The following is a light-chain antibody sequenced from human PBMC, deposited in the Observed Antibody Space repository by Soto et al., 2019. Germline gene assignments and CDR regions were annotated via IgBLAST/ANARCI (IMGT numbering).Light chain of an antibody. CDR2: EVR. CDR3: SSYTRSSTLI. CDR1: SSDVDGYNY. Sequence: QSALTQPASVSGSPGQSITISCTGTSSDVDGYNYVSWYRQHPGKAPKLMIYEVRNRPSGVSNRFSGSKSGNTASLTISGLQAEDEADYYCSSYTRSSTLIFGIGTKVTVL. J-gene: IGLJ1*01. V-gene: IGLV2-14*01.